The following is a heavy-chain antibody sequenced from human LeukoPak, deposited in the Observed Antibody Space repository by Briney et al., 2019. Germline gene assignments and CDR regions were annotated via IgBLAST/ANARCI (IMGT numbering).Heavy chain of an antibody. CDR1: GFTFPGFA. Sequence: GGSLRLSCAASGFTFPGFAMNWARQAPGRGLEWVSVISGSAGTTHYADSVKGRFTISRDNFKNTVSLQMNSLRAEDTAVYYCAKKRYENGTSSAGYLDAWGQGTTVTVSS. CDR3: AKKRYENGTSSAGYLDA. V-gene: IGHV3-23*01. D-gene: IGHD1-1*01. CDR2: ISGSAGTT. J-gene: IGHJ6*02.